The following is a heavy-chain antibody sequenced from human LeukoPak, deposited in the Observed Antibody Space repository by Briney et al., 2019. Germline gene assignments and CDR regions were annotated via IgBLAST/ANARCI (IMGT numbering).Heavy chain of an antibody. Sequence: TGGSLRLSCAASGFTFDDYAMHWVRQAPGKGLEWVSGISWNGGSTGYADSVKGRFTISRDNAKNSLYLQMNSLRAEDTALYYCARAWVYDFWTGYFDLWGRGTLVTVSS. V-gene: IGHV3-20*04. D-gene: IGHD3/OR15-3a*01. CDR1: GFTFDDYA. CDR3: ARAWVYDFWTGYFDL. CDR2: ISWNGGST. J-gene: IGHJ2*01.